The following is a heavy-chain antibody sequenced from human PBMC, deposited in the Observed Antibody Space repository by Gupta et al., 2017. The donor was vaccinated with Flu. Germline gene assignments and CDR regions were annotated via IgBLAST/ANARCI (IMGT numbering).Heavy chain of an antibody. V-gene: IGHV4-34*01. Sequence: QVQLQQWGAGLLKPSETLSLTCAVYGGSSSFSDYYWGWVRQPPGEGLEWIGEIKHSGSTNYNPSRKTRVTISVDTSKNQFSLRLSSMTAADTAVYFCARRVGFYYYMDVWGKGTTVTVSS. J-gene: IGHJ6*03. CDR3: ARRVGFYYYMDV. CDR1: GGSSSFSDYY. D-gene: IGHD1-26*01. CDR2: IKHSGST.